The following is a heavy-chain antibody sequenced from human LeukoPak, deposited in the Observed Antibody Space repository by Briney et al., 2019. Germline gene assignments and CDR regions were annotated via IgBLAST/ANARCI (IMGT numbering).Heavy chain of an antibody. CDR2: ISGSDGST. Sequence: GGSLRLSCAASGFAFSSYAMSWVRQAPGKGLEWVSAISGSDGSTYYADSVKGRFTISRDNSKNTLYLQMNSLRAEDTAVYYCAKVSYYYGSGSYYYFDYWGQGTLVTVSS. D-gene: IGHD3-10*01. CDR3: AKVSYYYGSGSYYYFDY. CDR1: GFAFSSYA. J-gene: IGHJ4*02. V-gene: IGHV3-23*01.